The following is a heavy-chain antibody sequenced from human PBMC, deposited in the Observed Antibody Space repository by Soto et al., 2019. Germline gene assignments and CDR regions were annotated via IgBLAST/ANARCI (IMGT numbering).Heavy chain of an antibody. V-gene: IGHV4-39*01. D-gene: IGHD4-17*01. CDR1: GASISSSSYY. Sequence: QLQLQESGPGRVKPSETLSLTCTVSGASISSSSYYWGWIRQPPGKGLEWIGSLYYSGGTYYNPSLKSRVTISADTSKNQFSLKLSSVTAADTAVYYCARHGTTVVTVQYWGQGTLVTVSS. J-gene: IGHJ4*02. CDR3: ARHGTTVVTVQY. CDR2: LYYSGGT.